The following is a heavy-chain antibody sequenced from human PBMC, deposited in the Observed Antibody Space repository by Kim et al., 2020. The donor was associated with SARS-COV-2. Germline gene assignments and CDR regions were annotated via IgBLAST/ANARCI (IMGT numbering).Heavy chain of an antibody. Sequence: YYKSSLKRRVTISVDMSKNQFSLKLSSVTAADTAVYYCARLGIAAAGIDYWGQGTLVTVSS. CDR3: ARLGIAAAGIDY. D-gene: IGHD6-13*01. V-gene: IGHV4-30-2*04. J-gene: IGHJ4*02.